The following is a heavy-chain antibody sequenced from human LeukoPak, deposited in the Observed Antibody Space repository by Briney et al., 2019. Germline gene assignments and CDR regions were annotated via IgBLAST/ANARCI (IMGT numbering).Heavy chain of an antibody. CDR2: IKPDGGDK. V-gene: IGHV3-7*01. Sequence: PGGSLRLSCSASGFTFSAYWMSWIRQGPGKGREWVASIKPDGGDKFYVDSVKVRFTISRDNTGNSLFLDLSSLRADDTAMSFCASLFGGVTTFDYWGQGALVTVSS. J-gene: IGHJ4*02. CDR1: GFTFSAYW. D-gene: IGHD4-17*01. CDR3: ASLFGGVTTFDY.